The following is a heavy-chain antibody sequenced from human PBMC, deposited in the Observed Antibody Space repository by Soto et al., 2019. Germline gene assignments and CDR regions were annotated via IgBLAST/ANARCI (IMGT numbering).Heavy chain of an antibody. CDR3: ARGDRGGSGSPASYYYSGLDV. Sequence: DVQVLESGGDLVQPGGSLRLSCAASGFTFNSYAMSWVRQAPGKGLEWVSSVSAGGDMTYYSDSVKGRFTISRDNSNNALFLQRNSLRIENTARYYCARGDRGGSGSPASYYYSGLDVWGQGTTVTVS. V-gene: IGHV3-23*01. CDR1: GFTFNSYA. J-gene: IGHJ6*02. D-gene: IGHD3-10*01. CDR2: VSAGGDMT.